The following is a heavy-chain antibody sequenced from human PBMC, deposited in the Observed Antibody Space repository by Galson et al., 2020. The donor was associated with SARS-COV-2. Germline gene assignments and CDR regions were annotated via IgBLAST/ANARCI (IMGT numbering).Heavy chain of an antibody. CDR2: IWYDGSHK. V-gene: IGHV3-33*01. Sequence: GGSLRLSCAASGFTFSSYGIHWVRQAPGKGLEWVAVIWYDGSHKYYADSVKGRFTISRDDSKNTMYLQMNSLRAEDTAVYYCARDVYGSEKYVDYWGQGTLVTVSS. CDR1: GFTFSSYG. D-gene: IGHD3-10*01. J-gene: IGHJ4*02. CDR3: ARDVYGSEKYVDY.